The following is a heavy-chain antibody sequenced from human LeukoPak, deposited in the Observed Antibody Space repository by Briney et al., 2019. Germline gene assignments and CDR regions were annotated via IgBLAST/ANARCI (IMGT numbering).Heavy chain of an antibody. CDR2: ISWDGGST. D-gene: IGHD3-22*01. CDR1: GFTFDDYA. J-gene: IGHJ4*02. V-gene: IGHV3-43D*03. CDR3: AKDTANYYDSSGYFDY. Sequence: GGSLRLSCAASGFTFDDYAMHWVRQAPGKGLEWVSLISWDGGSTYYADSVKGRFTISRDNSKNSLYLQMNSLRAEDTALYYCAKDTANYYDSSGYFDYWGQGTLVTVSS.